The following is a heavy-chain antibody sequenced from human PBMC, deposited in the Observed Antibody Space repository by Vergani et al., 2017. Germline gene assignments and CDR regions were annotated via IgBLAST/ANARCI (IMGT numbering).Heavy chain of an antibody. CDR1: GFTFSSYW. V-gene: IGHV3-74*01. D-gene: IGHD6-6*01. CDR3: ARVARRVFDY. J-gene: IGHJ4*02. CDR2: ISGSGGST. Sequence: EVQLVESGGGLVQPGGSLRLSCAASGFTFSSYWMHWVRQAPGKGLVWVSAISGSGGSTYYADSVKGRFTISRDNAKNSLYLQMNSLRAEDTAVYYCARVARRVFDYWGQGTLVTVSS.